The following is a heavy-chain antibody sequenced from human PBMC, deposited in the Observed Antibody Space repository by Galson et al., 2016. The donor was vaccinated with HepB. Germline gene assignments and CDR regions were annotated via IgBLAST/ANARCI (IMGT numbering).Heavy chain of an antibody. D-gene: IGHD3-22*01. Sequence: LRLSCAASGFTFSNFAMSWVRQAPGKGLEWVSAIGGGGGSPSYADSVKGRFTISRDNSKNTLYLEMNSLRAEDTAVYYCARAAHSSGYCDVFDIWGQGTKVTVSS. V-gene: IGHV3-23*01. J-gene: IGHJ3*02. CDR3: ARAAHSSGYCDVFDI. CDR1: GFTFSNFA. CDR2: IGGGGGSP.